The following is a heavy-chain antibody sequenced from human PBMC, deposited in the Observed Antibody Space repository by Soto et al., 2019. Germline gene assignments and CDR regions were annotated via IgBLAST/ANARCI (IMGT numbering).Heavy chain of an antibody. CDR3: ARSTRTSGVIWYYYYGMDV. CDR2: FDPEDGET. J-gene: IGHJ6*02. CDR1: GYTLTELS. D-gene: IGHD3-16*02. V-gene: IGHV1-24*01. Sequence: ASVKVSCKVSGYTLTELSMHWVRQAPGKGLEWMGGFDPEDGETIYAQKFQGRVTMTEDTSTDTAYMELSSLRSEDTAVYYCARSTRTSGVIWYYYYGMDVWGQGTTVSVYS.